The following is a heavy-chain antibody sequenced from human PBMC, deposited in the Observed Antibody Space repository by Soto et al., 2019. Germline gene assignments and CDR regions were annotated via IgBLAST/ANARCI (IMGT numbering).Heavy chain of an antibody. Sequence: SETLSLTCAVSGGSISSGGYSWSWIRQPPGKGLEWIGYIYHSGSTYYNPSLKSRVTISVDRSKNQFSLKLSSVTAADTAVYYCARSGWPRSIPGTTTLLLNWFDRWGQGTRVTVSS. D-gene: IGHD1-7*01. CDR3: ARSGWPRSIPGTTTLLLNWFDR. V-gene: IGHV4-30-2*01. CDR1: GGSISSGGYS. J-gene: IGHJ5*02. CDR2: IYHSGST.